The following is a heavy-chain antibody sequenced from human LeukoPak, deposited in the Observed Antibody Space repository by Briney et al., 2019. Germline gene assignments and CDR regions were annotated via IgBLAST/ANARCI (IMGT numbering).Heavy chain of an antibody. J-gene: IGHJ4*02. D-gene: IGHD2-15*01. Sequence: GGSLRLSCAASGFTFSSYSRSWVRQAPGKGLEWVSYISSNSNLIYYADSVKGRFTISRDNAKNSLYLQMNSLRDEDTAVYYCARLSCSDGSCHSLFDYWGQGSLVTVSS. V-gene: IGHV3-48*02. CDR3: ARLSCSDGSCHSLFDY. CDR1: GFTFSSYS. CDR2: ISSNSNLI.